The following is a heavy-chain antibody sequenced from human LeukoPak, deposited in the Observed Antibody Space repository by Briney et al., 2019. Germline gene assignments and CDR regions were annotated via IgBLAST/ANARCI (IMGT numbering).Heavy chain of an antibody. Sequence: ASVKVSCKASGYTFSTYDINWMRQATGQGLEWMGGMSPNSGNTGYAQKFKGRVTMTRNTSISTAYMELSSLRSEDTAVYYCARMAGGAVNWFDPWGQGTLVTVSS. V-gene: IGHV1-8*01. J-gene: IGHJ5*02. CDR2: MSPNSGNT. CDR1: GYTFSTYD. D-gene: IGHD2-21*01. CDR3: ARMAGGAVNWFDP.